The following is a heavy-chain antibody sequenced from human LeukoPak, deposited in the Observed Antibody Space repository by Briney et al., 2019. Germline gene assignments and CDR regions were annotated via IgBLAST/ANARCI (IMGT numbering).Heavy chain of an antibody. CDR1: GYTFTGYY. Sequence: ASVKVSCKASGYTFTGYYMHWVRQAPGQGLEWMGWMDPNSGDTIYAPKFQGRVSMTRDTSITTAYMELSSLTFDDSAMYYCATRGGLTPNTLAMWGHGTMVTVSS. J-gene: IGHJ3*01. CDR3: ATRGGLTPNTLAM. CDR2: MDPNSGDT. V-gene: IGHV1-2*02. D-gene: IGHD2-15*01.